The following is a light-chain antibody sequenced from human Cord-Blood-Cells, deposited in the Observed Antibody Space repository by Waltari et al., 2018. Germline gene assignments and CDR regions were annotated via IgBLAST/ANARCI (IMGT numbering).Light chain of an antibody. CDR1: SSDVGSYNP. V-gene: IGLV2-23*01. Sequence: QSALTQPASVSGSPGQSITIPCTGTSSDVGSYNPVSWYQQHPGKAPNLMIYEGSKRPSGVSNRFSGSKSGNTASLTISGLQAEDEADYYCCSYAGSSTWVFGGGTKLTVL. J-gene: IGLJ3*02. CDR3: CSYAGSSTWV. CDR2: EGS.